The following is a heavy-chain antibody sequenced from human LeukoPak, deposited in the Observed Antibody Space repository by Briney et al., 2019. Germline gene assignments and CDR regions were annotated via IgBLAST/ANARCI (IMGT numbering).Heavy chain of an antibody. D-gene: IGHD3-10*01. J-gene: IGHJ4*02. Sequence: SVKVSCKASGGTFSSYAISWVRQAPGQGLEWMGGIIPIFGTANYAQKFQGRVTITADESTSTAYMELSSLRSEDTAVYYCARDGTASSGFPVWGQGTLVTVSS. CDR2: IIPIFGTA. CDR3: ARDGTASSGFPV. CDR1: GGTFSSYA. V-gene: IGHV1-69*13.